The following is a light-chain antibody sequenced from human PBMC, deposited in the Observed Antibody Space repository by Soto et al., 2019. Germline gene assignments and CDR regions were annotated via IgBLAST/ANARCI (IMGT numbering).Light chain of an antibody. V-gene: IGLV3-21*04. Sequence: SYELTQPPSVSVAPGKTARITCGGNNIGSKSVHWYQQKPGQAPVLVIYYVSDRPSGSPERFSGSHSGNTATLTMSRVEAGNEADYYCQVWDSSSDHVVFGGGTKLTVL. CDR1: NIGSKS. CDR3: QVWDSSSDHVV. J-gene: IGLJ2*01. CDR2: YVS.